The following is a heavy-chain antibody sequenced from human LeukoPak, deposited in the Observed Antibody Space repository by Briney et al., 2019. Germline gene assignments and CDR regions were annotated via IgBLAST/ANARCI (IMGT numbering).Heavy chain of an antibody. CDR3: AKDAGSGWSYYFDH. CDR1: GFSFSSYA. D-gene: IGHD6-19*01. V-gene: IGHV3-23*01. J-gene: IGHJ4*02. CDR2: ISGSGGST. Sequence: GGSLRLSCAASGFSFSSYAMTWVRQAPGEGLEWVSGISGSGGSTYYAASVTGRFTTSRDNSKNTLSLQMNSLRAEDTAVYYCAKDAGSGWSYYFDHWGQGTLVTVSS.